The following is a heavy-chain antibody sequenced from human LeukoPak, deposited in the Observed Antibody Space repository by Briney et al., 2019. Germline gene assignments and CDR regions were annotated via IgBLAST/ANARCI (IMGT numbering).Heavy chain of an antibody. J-gene: IGHJ4*02. V-gene: IGHV4-39*02. Sequence: SETLSLTCTVSGGSISSSSYYWGWIRQPPGKGLEWIGSIYYSGSTYYNPSLKSRVTISVDTSKNQFSLKLSSVTAADTAVYYCARDTYAGYSSGWYHGEFDYWGQGTLVTVSS. CDR2: IYYSGST. D-gene: IGHD6-19*01. CDR1: GGSISSSSYY. CDR3: ARDTYAGYSSGWYHGEFDY.